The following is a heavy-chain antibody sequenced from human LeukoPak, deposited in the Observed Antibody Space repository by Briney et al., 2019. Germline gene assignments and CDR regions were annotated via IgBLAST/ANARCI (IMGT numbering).Heavy chain of an antibody. J-gene: IGHJ4*02. CDR1: GFTFSSYW. D-gene: IGHD1-26*01. CDR3: ARLSGNYQNYCDF. CDR2: INTDGSNT. Sequence: PGGSLRLSCAASGFTFSSYWMHWVRQAPGKGLVWMSRINTDGSNTYYADSVKGRFTVSRDDAKNTLYLQMNSLRVEDTAVYYCARLSGNYQNYCDFWSQGTLVTLSS. V-gene: IGHV3-74*01.